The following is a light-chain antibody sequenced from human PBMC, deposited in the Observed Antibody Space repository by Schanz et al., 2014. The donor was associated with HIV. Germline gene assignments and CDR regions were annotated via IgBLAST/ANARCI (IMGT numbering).Light chain of an antibody. J-gene: IGLJ3*02. CDR1: SSNIGKNT. CDR2: SNN. Sequence: QSVLTQPPSASGTPGQRVTISCSGGSSNIGKNTVNWYQQFPGAAPKLLIYSNNQRPSGVPDRFSGSKSGTSASLAISGLQSEDEADYYCCSYAGSYTFVVFGGGTKLTVL. V-gene: IGLV1-44*01. CDR3: CSYAGSYTFVV.